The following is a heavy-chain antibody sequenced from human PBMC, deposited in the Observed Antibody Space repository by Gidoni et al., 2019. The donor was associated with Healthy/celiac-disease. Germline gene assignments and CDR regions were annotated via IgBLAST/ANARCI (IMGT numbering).Heavy chain of an antibody. Sequence: EVQLVQSGAEVKKPGESLKISCKGSGYSFTSYWIGWVRQMPGKGLEWMGIIYPGDSDTRYSPSFQGQVTISADKSISTAYLQWSSLKASDTAMYYCARPAQRHDYGDDIGGWYFDLWGRGTLVTVSS. J-gene: IGHJ2*01. CDR2: IYPGDSDT. D-gene: IGHD4-17*01. V-gene: IGHV5-51*01. CDR1: GYSFTSYW. CDR3: ARPAQRHDYGDDIGGWYFDL.